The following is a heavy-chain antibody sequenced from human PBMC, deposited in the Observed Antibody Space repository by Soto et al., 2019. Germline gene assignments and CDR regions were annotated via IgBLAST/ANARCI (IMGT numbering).Heavy chain of an antibody. Sequence: GASVKVSCKASGYTFTSYCMHWVRQAPGQGLEWMGIINPSGGSTSYAQKFQGRVTMTRDTSTSTVYMELSSLRSEDTAVYYCAREYVPGTTSPAYYGMDVWGQGTTVTVSS. D-gene: IGHD1-1*01. CDR1: GYTFTSYC. CDR2: INPSGGST. CDR3: AREYVPGTTSPAYYGMDV. J-gene: IGHJ6*02. V-gene: IGHV1-46*01.